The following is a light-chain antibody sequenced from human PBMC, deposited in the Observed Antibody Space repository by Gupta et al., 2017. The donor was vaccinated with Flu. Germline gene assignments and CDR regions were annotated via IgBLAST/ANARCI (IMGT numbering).Light chain of an antibody. CDR2: DDR. V-gene: IGLV3-21*02. CDR3: QVWDTNNDHWV. CDR1: NIGRET. Sequence: SYVLTQPPSVSVAPGQTARITCGGNNIGRETVHWYQQKPGQAPVLVVCDDRDRPSGIPERFSGSNSANTATLTISRVEGGDEADYYCQVWDTNNDHWVLGGGTMLTVL. J-gene: IGLJ3*02.